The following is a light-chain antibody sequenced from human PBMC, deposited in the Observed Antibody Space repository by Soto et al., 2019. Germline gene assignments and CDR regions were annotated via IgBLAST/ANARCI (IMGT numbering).Light chain of an antibody. Sequence: DIQMTQSPSILSASVGDRVTITCRASQSVSSWLAWYQQKPGKAPKLLIHKASRLESGVSSRFSGSGSGTEFTLTISSLQPADFATYYCQEYQTWTFGHGNHVEIK. CDR3: QEYQTWT. CDR1: QSVSSW. J-gene: IGKJ1*01. CDR2: KAS. V-gene: IGKV1-5*03.